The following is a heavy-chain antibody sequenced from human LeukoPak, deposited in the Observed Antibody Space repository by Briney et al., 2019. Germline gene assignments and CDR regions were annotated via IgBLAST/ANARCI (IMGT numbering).Heavy chain of an antibody. CDR3: ARGLDIVVVPGATFFDP. CDR2: ISSSSSYI. CDR1: GFTFNSYA. V-gene: IGHV3-21*01. J-gene: IGHJ5*02. Sequence: GGTLRLSCAASGFTFNSYAMSWVRQAPGKGLEWVSSISSSSSYIYYADSVKGRFTISRDNAKNSLYLQMNSLRAEDTAVYYCARGLDIVVVPGATFFDPWGQGTLVTVSS. D-gene: IGHD2-2*03.